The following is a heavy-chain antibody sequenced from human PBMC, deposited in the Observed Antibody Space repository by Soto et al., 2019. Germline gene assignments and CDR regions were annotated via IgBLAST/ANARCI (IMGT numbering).Heavy chain of an antibody. CDR2: ITASGGNT. V-gene: IGHV3-23*01. J-gene: IGHJ6*02. D-gene: IGHD2-21*01. CDR1: GFNFRSYG. Sequence: PGGSLRLSCTASGFNFRSYGMSWVRQAPGKGLEWVSGITASGGNTYYIDSVKGRFTISRDNSKNALYLQMSGLRVEDTAVFHCAKSLMNAKEVWGQGTTVTVSS. CDR3: AKSLMNAKEV.